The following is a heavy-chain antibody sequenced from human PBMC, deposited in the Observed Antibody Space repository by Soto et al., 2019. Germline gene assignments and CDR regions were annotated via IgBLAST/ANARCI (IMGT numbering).Heavy chain of an antibody. CDR1: RCSFSSYW. CDR2: ISGSGGST. V-gene: IGHV3-23*01. J-gene: IGHJ6*03. D-gene: IGHD4-17*01. CDR3: AKEGGDYVTYYYYYMDV. Sequence: GGSLRLSCVASRCSFSSYWMSWVRQAPGKGLEWVSAISGSGGSTYYADSVKGRFTISRDNSKNTLYLQMNSLRAEDTAVYYCAKEGGDYVTYYYYYMDVWGKGTTVTVS.